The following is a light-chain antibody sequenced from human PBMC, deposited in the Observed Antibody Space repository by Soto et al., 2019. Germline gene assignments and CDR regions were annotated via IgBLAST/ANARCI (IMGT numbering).Light chain of an antibody. CDR3: CSYAGSNYV. Sequence: QSALTQPASVSGSPGQSITISCTGTSSDVGSHNLVSWYQQHPGKAPKLMIYEGSKRPSGVSNRFSGSKSGNTASLTISGLQAEDEADYYCCSYAGSNYVFGTGTKLTVL. V-gene: IGLV2-23*01. CDR1: SSDVGSHNL. J-gene: IGLJ1*01. CDR2: EGS.